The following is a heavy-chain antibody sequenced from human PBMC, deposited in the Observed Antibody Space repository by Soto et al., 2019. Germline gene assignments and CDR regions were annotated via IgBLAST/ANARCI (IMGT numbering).Heavy chain of an antibody. CDR2: IYYSGST. D-gene: IGHD6-19*01. CDR1: GGSISSSSYY. CDR3: ARPLSPTYSSGWYYFDY. J-gene: IGHJ4*02. V-gene: IGHV4-39*01. Sequence: PSETLSLTCTVSGGSISSSSYYWGWVRQPPGKGLEWIGSIYYSGSTYYNPSLKSRVTISVDTSKNQFSLKLSSVTAADTAVYYCARPLSPTYSSGWYYFDYWGQGTLVTVSS.